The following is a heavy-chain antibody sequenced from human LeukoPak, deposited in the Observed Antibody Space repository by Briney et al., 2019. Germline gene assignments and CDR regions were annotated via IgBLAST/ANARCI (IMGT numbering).Heavy chain of an antibody. Sequence: SETLSLTCTVSGVSISSYYWSWIRQPPGKGLEWIGYIYYSGSTNYNPSLKSRVTISVDTSKNQFSLKLSSVTAADTAVYYCARVLSITMIDYWGQGTLVTVSS. J-gene: IGHJ4*02. CDR1: GVSISSYY. V-gene: IGHV4-59*12. CDR2: IYYSGST. CDR3: ARVLSITMIDY. D-gene: IGHD3-22*01.